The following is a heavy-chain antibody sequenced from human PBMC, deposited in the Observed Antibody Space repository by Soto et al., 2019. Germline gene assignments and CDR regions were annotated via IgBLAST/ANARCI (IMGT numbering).Heavy chain of an antibody. J-gene: IGHJ4*02. CDR2: INFFGSV. V-gene: IGHV4-34*01. CDR1: GASFSGNY. CDR3: ASSYGSGSGVFDY. Sequence: QVQIQQWGAGLLKPSETLSLTCTVSGASFSGNYWSWIRQTPGKGLEWIGHINFFGSVTYNPSLESRGTISVDASENHFSLKLTSVTAADTGVYYCASSYGSGSGVFDYWGQGSSVTVSS. D-gene: IGHD3-10*01.